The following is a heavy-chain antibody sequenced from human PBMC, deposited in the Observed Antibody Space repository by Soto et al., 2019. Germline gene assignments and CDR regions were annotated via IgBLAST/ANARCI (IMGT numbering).Heavy chain of an antibody. CDR3: ARWADYYDSSANFDY. D-gene: IGHD3-22*01. CDR2: IWYDGSNK. CDR1: GFTFSSYG. J-gene: IGHJ4*02. V-gene: IGHV3-33*01. Sequence: SLRLSCAASGFTFSSYGMHWVRQAPGKGLEWVAVIWYDGSNKYYADSVKGRFTISRDNSKNTLYLQMNSLRAEDTAVYYCARWADYYDSSANFDYWGQGTLVTVSS.